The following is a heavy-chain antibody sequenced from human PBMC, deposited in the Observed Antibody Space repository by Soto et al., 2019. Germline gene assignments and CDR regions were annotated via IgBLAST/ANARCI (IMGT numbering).Heavy chain of an antibody. Sequence: EVQLLGSGGGLVQPGGSRRLSCAASGFTFSSNAMSWVRQAPGKGLEWVSHISGSGGVTYYADSVKGRFTISRDNSKNTLNLQMNRLRVEDTAVYYCAREGVYSDYGDAFDIWGQGTMVTVSS. D-gene: IGHD5-12*01. CDR2: ISGSGGVT. V-gene: IGHV3-23*01. J-gene: IGHJ3*02. CDR3: AREGVYSDYGDAFDI. CDR1: GFTFSSNA.